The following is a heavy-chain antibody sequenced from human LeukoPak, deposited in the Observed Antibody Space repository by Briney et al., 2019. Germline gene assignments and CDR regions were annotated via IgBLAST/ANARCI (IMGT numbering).Heavy chain of an antibody. Sequence: PSETLSFTCTVSGGSVSSGSYYWSWIRQPPGKGLEWIGYIYYSGSTNYNPSLKSRVTISVDTSKNQFSLKLSSVTAADTAVYYCARADGVLDFDYWGQGTLVTVSS. V-gene: IGHV4-61*01. J-gene: IGHJ4*02. CDR2: IYYSGST. D-gene: IGHD3-10*01. CDR3: ARADGVLDFDY. CDR1: GGSVSSGSYY.